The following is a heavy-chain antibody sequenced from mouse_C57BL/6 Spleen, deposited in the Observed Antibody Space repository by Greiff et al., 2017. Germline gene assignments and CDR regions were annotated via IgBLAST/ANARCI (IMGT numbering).Heavy chain of an antibody. V-gene: IGHV1-80*01. CDR2: IYPGDGDT. Sequence: VQLQQSGAELVKPGASVKISCKASGYAFSSYWMNWVKQRPGKGLEWIGQIYPGDGDTNYNGKFKGKATLTADKSSSTAYMQLSSLTSEDAAVYFCARTGSNLYFDVWGTGTTVTVSS. CDR3: ARTGSNLYFDV. CDR1: GYAFSSYW. J-gene: IGHJ1*03.